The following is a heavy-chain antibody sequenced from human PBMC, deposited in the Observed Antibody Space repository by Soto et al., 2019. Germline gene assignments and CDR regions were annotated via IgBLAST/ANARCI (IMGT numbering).Heavy chain of an antibody. Sequence: SETLSLTCTVSGGSISSGGYYWSWIRQHPGKGLEWIGYIYYSGSTYYNPSLKSRVTISVDTSKNQFSLKLSSVTAADAAVYYCARGGRFGIYGMDVWGQGTTVTVSS. CDR1: GGSISSGGYY. CDR3: ARGGRFGIYGMDV. D-gene: IGHD3-10*01. CDR2: IYYSGST. V-gene: IGHV4-31*03. J-gene: IGHJ6*02.